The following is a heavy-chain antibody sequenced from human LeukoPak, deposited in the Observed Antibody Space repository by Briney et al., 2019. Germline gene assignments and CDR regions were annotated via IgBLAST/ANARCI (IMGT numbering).Heavy chain of an antibody. CDR2: IYYSGST. D-gene: IGHD3-22*01. CDR1: GGSISSSSYY. V-gene: IGHV4-39*07. J-gene: IGHJ4*02. Sequence: SETLSLTCTVSGGSISSSSYYWGWIRQPPGKGLEWIGSIYYSGSTYYNPSLKSRVTISVDTSKNQFSLKLSSVTAADTAVYYCAREGGYGDNRGYYYMTPFDYWGQGTLVTVSS. CDR3: AREGGYGDNRGYYYMTPFDY.